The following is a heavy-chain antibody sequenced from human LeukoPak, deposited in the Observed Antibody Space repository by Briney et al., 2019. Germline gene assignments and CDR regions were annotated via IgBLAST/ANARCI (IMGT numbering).Heavy chain of an antibody. V-gene: IGHV4-39*01. CDR2: IYQSGST. D-gene: IGHD6-19*01. CDR1: GGSISGSSHY. CDR3: ARSSSGWSFDL. J-gene: IGHJ2*01. Sequence: SETLSLTCTVSGGSISGSSHYWGWIRQPPGKGLEWIGSIYQSGSTHYNFYLRSRVTISVDTSKNQFSLKLSSVTAADTSVYYCARSSSGWSFDLWGRGTLVTVS.